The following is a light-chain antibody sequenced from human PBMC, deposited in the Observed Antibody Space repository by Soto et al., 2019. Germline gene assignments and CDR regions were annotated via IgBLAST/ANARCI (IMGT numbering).Light chain of an antibody. Sequence: AIRMTQSPSSVSASIGDRVTIACRASQGISSSLAWYQQKPGKAPKILISGASILQDGVPSRFSGRGSGTDFTLTISRLQSEDFASYYCQQSYNVRSWTFGQGTKVDIK. CDR3: QQSYNVRSWT. CDR1: QGISSS. J-gene: IGKJ1*01. CDR2: GAS. V-gene: IGKV1-8*01.